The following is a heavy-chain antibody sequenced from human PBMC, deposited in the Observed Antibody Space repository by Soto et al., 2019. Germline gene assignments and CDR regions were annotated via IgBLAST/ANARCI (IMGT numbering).Heavy chain of an antibody. V-gene: IGHV3-33*01. D-gene: IGHD2-2*01. CDR2: IWYDGSNK. J-gene: IGHJ5*02. CDR3: GCSSTFIWFDP. CDR1: GFTFSSYG. Sequence: GGSLRLSCAASGFTFSSYGMHWVRQAPGKGLEWVAVIWYDGSNKYYADSVKGRFTISRDNSKNTLYLQMNSLRAEDTAVYYCGCSSTFIWFDPWGQGTLVTVSS.